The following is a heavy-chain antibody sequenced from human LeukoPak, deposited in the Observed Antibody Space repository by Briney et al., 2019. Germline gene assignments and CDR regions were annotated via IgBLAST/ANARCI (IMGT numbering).Heavy chain of an antibody. CDR3: ARTQPAGSNWFDP. CDR2: IYSGGST. CDR1: GFTVSSNY. Sequence: GGSLRLSCAASGFTVSSNYMSWVRQAPGKGLEWVSVIYSGGSTYYADSVKGRFTISRDNSKNTLYLQMNSLRAEDTAVYYCARTQPAGSNWFDPWGQGTLVTVSS. D-gene: IGHD3-10*01. V-gene: IGHV3-66*01. J-gene: IGHJ5*02.